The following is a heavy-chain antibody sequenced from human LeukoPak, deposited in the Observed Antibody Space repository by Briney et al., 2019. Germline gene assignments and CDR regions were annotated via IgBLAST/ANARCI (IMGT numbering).Heavy chain of an antibody. D-gene: IGHD5-12*01. J-gene: IGHJ4*02. CDR3: AGLPKYSGYDLGGGY. Sequence: SETLSLTCTVAGGSVSSGSYYWSWIRQPPGKGLEWIGYIYYSGSTNYNPSLKSRVTISVDTSKNQFSLKLSSVTAADTAVYYCAGLPKYSGYDLGGGYWGQGTLVTVSS. CDR2: IYYSGST. V-gene: IGHV4-61*01. CDR1: GGSVSSGSYY.